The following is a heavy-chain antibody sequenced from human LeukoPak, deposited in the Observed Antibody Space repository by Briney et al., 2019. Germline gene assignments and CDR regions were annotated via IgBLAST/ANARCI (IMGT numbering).Heavy chain of an antibody. D-gene: IGHD3-10*01. V-gene: IGHV5-51*01. Sequence: GESLKISCQGSGYRFTSYWIGWVRQMPGKGLEWMGIIYPGDSNTIYSPSFQGQVTISADKSISTAYLQWSSLKASDTAMYYCVLSMVRGASPHWFDPWGQGTLVTVSS. CDR1: GYRFTSYW. J-gene: IGHJ5*02. CDR3: VLSMVRGASPHWFDP. CDR2: IYPGDSNT.